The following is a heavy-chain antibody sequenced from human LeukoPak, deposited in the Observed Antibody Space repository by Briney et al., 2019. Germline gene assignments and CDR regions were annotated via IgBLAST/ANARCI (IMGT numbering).Heavy chain of an antibody. V-gene: IGHV1-69*13. D-gene: IGHD3-9*01. CDR2: IIPIFGTA. CDR1: GGTFSSYA. J-gene: IGHJ6*02. CDR3: ARRAWLGYYGMDV. Sequence: SVKVSCKASGGTFSSYAISWVRQAPGQGLEWMGGIIPIFGTANYAQKFQGRVTITADESTSTAYMELSSLRSEDTAVYYCARRAWLGYYGMDVWGQGTTVTVSS.